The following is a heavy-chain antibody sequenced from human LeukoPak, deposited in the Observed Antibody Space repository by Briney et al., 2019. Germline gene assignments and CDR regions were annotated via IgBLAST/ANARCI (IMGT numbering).Heavy chain of an antibody. CDR3: ASTSGYYYYGIDV. CDR2: IYYSGST. J-gene: IGHJ6*02. CDR1: GGSISSYY. D-gene: IGHD2-15*01. Sequence: PETLSLTCTVSGGSISSYYWSWIRQPPGKGLEWIGYIYYSGSTNYNPSLKSRVTISVDTSKNQFSLKLSSVTAADTAVYYCASTSGYYYYGIDVWGQGTTVTVSS. V-gene: IGHV4-59*01.